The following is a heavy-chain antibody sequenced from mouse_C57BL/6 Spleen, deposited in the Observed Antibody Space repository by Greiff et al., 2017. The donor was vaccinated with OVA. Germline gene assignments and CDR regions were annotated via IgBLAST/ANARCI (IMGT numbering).Heavy chain of an antibody. CDR2: INPSNGGT. V-gene: IGHV1-53*01. D-gene: IGHD2-3*01. CDR1: GYTFTSYW. CDR3: ARSGGYYVNYAMDY. Sequence: QVQLQQPGTELVKPGASVKLSCKASGYTFTSYWMHWVKQRPGQGLEWLGNINPSNGGTNYNEKFKSKATLTVDKSSSTAYMKLSSQTSEDSAVYYCARSGGYYVNYAMDYWGQGTSVTVSS. J-gene: IGHJ4*01.